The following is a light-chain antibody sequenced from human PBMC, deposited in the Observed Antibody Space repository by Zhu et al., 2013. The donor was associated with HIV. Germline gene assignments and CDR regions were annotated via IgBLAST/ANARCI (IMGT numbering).Light chain of an antibody. CDR3: ATWYSSGLDIHVV. J-gene: IGLJ2*01. CDR1: SSNIGAGYD. CDR2: DNK. V-gene: IGLV1-40*01. Sequence: QSVLTQPPSVSGAPGQRVTISCTGSSSNIGAGYDVHWYKQLPGAAPRLVIYDNKNRPSGVPDRFSGSKSGTSASLVITGLQTGDEADYYCATWYSSGLDIHVVFGGGTKLTVL.